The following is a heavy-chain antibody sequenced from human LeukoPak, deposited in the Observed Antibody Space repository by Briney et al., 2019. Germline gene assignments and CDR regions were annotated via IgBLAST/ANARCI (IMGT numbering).Heavy chain of an antibody. CDR1: GFTFSNYD. CDR3: ARGAHAAYDY. V-gene: IGHV3-13*04. CDR2: IGFAGDT. J-gene: IGHJ4*02. Sequence: GGSLRLSCAASGFTFSNYDMHWVRQTLGKGLEWVSIIGFAGDTYYPGSVRGRFIISRENAKNSLYLQMNSMRVEDTALYFCARGAHAAYDYWGQGTLVTVSS. D-gene: IGHD1-26*01.